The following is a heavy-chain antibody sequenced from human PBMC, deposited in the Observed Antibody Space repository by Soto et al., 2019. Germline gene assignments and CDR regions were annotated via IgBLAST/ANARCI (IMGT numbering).Heavy chain of an antibody. J-gene: IGHJ5*02. CDR2: ISLYSDGT. Sequence: ASVKVSCKTSGYTFSNHGITWVRQAPGQPLEWLGWISLYSDGTNYAQKFQGRVSMTTDTSTTTAYMELRSLRSDDTAVYYCARVVPGAEAWFGPWGQGTLVTVSS. CDR1: GYTFSNHG. V-gene: IGHV1-18*01. CDR3: ARVVPGAEAWFGP. D-gene: IGHD2-2*01.